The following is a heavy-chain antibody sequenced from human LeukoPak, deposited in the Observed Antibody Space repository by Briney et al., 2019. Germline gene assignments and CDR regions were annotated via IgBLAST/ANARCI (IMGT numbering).Heavy chain of an antibody. CDR2: INPNSGGT. Sequence: ASVKVSCKASGYTFTGYYMHWVRQAPGQGREWMGWINPNSGGTNYAQKFQGRVTMTRDTSISTAYMELSRLRSDDTAVYYCARDSVGSDAFDIWGQGTMVTVSS. J-gene: IGHJ3*02. V-gene: IGHV1-2*02. D-gene: IGHD3-10*01. CDR1: GYTFTGYY. CDR3: ARDSVGSDAFDI.